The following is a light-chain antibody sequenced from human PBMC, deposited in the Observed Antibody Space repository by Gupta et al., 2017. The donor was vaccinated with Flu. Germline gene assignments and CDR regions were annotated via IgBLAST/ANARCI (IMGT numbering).Light chain of an antibody. J-gene: IGLJ1*01. CDR1: SDIGSYNS. CDR2: GVS. CDR3: SSYTCNSALYV. Sequence: SDIGSYNSVSWYQHHPSIAPKLMIYGVSHRPSGVSNRFSGSKSGNTASLTISGLQAEDEADYYCSSYTCNSALYVFGAVTKVTAL. V-gene: IGLV2-14*01.